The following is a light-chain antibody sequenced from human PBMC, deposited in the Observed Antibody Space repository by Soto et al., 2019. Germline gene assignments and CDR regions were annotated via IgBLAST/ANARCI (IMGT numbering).Light chain of an antibody. CDR2: GTS. CDR3: QQYGTSALT. Sequence: IVLTQSPGTLSLSPGERATLSCRASQSVSSSYLVWYQQRPGQPPRLLIYGTSTRAAGISDRFSGSGSGTDFTFSIYRLEPGDSAVYYCQQYGTSALTFGGGTKV. CDR1: QSVSSSY. J-gene: IGKJ4*01. V-gene: IGKV3-20*01.